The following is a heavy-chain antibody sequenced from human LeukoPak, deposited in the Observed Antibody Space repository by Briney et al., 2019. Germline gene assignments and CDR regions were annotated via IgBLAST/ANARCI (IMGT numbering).Heavy chain of an antibody. D-gene: IGHD3-22*01. CDR2: LYGGGGT. CDR3: ARGYDSSGYCYD. CDR1: GFTVSSNY. Sequence: GGSLRLSCAASGFTVSSNYMNWIRQAPGKGLEWVSVLYGGGGTYYAVSVKGRFTISRDNSKNTLYLQMSSLRVEDTAVYYCARGYDSSGYCYDWGQGTLVTVSS. J-gene: IGHJ4*02. V-gene: IGHV3-53*01.